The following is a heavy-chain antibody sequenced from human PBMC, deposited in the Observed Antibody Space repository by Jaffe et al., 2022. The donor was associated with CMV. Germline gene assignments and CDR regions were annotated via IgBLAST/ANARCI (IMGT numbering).Heavy chain of an antibody. CDR1: GGSISSYY. CDR2: IYYSGST. D-gene: IGHD2-21*02. V-gene: IGHV4-59*08. J-gene: IGHJ6*03. Sequence: QVQLQESGPGLVKPSETLSLTCTVSGGSISSYYWSWIRQPPGKGLEWIGYIYYSGSTNYNPSLKSRVTISVDTSKNQFSLKLSSVTAADTAVYYCARLILGDPRYYYYYMDVWGKGTTVTVSS. CDR3: ARLILGDPRYYYYYMDV.